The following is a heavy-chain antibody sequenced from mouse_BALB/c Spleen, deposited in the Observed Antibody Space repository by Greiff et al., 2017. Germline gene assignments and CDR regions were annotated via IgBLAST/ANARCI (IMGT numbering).Heavy chain of an antibody. V-gene: IGHV1S81*02. CDR3: ARRGSSYYFDY. CDR2: INPSNGRT. Sequence: QVPLQQPGAELVKPGASVKLSCKASGYTFTSYWMHWVKQRPGQGLEWIGEINPSNGRTNYNEKFKSKATLTVDKSSSTAYMQLSSLTSEDSAVYYCARRGSSYYFDYWGQGTTLTVSS. CDR1: GYTFTSYW. D-gene: IGHD1-3*01. J-gene: IGHJ2*01.